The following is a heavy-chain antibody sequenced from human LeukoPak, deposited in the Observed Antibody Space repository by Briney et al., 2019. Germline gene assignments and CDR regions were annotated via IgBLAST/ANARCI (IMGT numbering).Heavy chain of an antibody. CDR3: ARDAVNDVDTAMAVNFDY. CDR1: GGSIGSYY. Sequence: SETLSLTCTVSGGSIGSYYWSWIRQPPGKGLEWIGHIYDTSYTDYNPSVKGRVSISVDTSKNQFSLKLSSVTAADTAVYYCARDAVNDVDTAMAVNFDYWGQGTLVTVSS. D-gene: IGHD5-18*01. V-gene: IGHV4-59*12. CDR2: IYDTSYT. J-gene: IGHJ4*02.